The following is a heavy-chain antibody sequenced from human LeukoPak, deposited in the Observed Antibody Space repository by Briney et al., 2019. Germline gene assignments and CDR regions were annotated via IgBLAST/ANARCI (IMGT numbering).Heavy chain of an antibody. CDR2: IRSKAYGGTT. D-gene: IGHD3-22*01. CDR3: TRDGTMIVVVIGESYYFDY. V-gene: IGHV3-49*03. Sequence: WFRQAPGKGREWVGFIRSKAYGGTTQYAASVKGRFTISRDDSKSIAYLQMNSLKTEDTAVYYCTRDGTMIVVVIGESYYFDYWGQGTLVTVSS. J-gene: IGHJ4*02.